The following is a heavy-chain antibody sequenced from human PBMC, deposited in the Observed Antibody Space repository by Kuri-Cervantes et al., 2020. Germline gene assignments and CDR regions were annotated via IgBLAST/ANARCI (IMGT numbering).Heavy chain of an antibody. D-gene: IGHD2-2*01. CDR3: AREDSAYCSTTSCYEKFDY. CDR2: IDYSGST. J-gene: IGHJ4*02. Sequence: SETLSLTCTVSSGSISSSSYYWGWIRQPPGKGLEWIGTIDYSGSTYYNPSLKSRVTISVDTSGNKFSLKLSSVTAADTAMYYCAREDSAYCSTTSCYEKFDYLGQGTLVTVSS. CDR1: SGSISSSSYY. V-gene: IGHV4-39*07.